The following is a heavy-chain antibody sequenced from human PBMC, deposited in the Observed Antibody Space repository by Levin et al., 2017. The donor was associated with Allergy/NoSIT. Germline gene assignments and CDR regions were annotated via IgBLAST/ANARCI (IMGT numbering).Heavy chain of an antibody. Sequence: GGSLRLSCAASGFSFNSYGMSWVRQAPGKGLEWVSVISGSGGSTYYADSVKGRFTISRDNSKNTLYLQMDSLRAADTAVYYCAKDRNGMRLVVTAIDFWGQGTLVTVSS. CDR1: GFSFNSYG. J-gene: IGHJ4*02. D-gene: IGHD2-21*02. V-gene: IGHV3-23*01. CDR3: AKDRNGMRLVVTAIDF. CDR2: ISGSGGST.